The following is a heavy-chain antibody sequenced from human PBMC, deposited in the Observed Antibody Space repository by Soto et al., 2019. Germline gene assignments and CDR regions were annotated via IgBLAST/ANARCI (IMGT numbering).Heavy chain of an antibody. V-gene: IGHV3-48*02. Sequence: GGSLRLSCIASGFSFSNYSMNWVRQAPGKGLQWVSYISSSSDKTYYADSVKGRFTVSRDNAKNALFLEMNSLRDDDTATYYCARLPKGSLVTAWGQGTRVTVSS. D-gene: IGHD2-21*02. CDR2: ISSSSDKT. CDR3: ARLPKGSLVTA. J-gene: IGHJ4*02. CDR1: GFSFSNYS.